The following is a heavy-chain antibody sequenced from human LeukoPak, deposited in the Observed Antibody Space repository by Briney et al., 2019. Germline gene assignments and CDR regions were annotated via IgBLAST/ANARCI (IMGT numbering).Heavy chain of an antibody. CDR3: ARDRATGVFEY. CDR1: GFTFSSYG. J-gene: IGHJ4*02. Sequence: GGSLRLSCAASGFTFSSYGMDWVRQAPGKGLEWVAVIWYDGSKKYYADSVKGRFTISRDNSMNTLYLQMNSLRAEDTAVYYCARDRATGVFEYWGQGTQVTVSS. D-gene: IGHD7-27*01. V-gene: IGHV3-33*01. CDR2: IWYDGSKK.